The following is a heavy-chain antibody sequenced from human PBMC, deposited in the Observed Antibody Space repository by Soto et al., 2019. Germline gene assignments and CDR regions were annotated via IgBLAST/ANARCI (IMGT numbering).Heavy chain of an antibody. CDR3: ARRTVNIRSFYSGLKTHCFDY. CDR2: IDYSGST. V-gene: IGHV4-39*01. CDR1: GDSMSSRDYY. D-gene: IGHD3-9*01. J-gene: IGHJ4*02. Sequence: QRQLHESGPGLVKPSETLSLTCAVSGDSMSSRDYYWGWIRQPPGKRLERMGGIDYSGSTYYNPSVQSRVAISVDTYKNQFSLKLKSVTAADTAIYYCARRTVNIRSFYSGLKTHCFDYWGQGAPVTVSS.